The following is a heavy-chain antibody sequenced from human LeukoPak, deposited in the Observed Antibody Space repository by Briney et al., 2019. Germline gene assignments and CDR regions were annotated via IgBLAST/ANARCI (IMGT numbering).Heavy chain of an antibody. CDR3: AREGYSGYDPDFDY. CDR2: IKQDGSEK. D-gene: IGHD5-12*01. Sequence: GGSLRLSCAASGFTFSSYWMSWVRQAPGKGLEWVANIKQDGSEKYYVDSVKGRFTISRGNAKNSLYLQMNSLRAEDTAVYYCAREGYSGYDPDFDYWGQGTLVTVSS. CDR1: GFTFSSYW. J-gene: IGHJ4*02. V-gene: IGHV3-7*03.